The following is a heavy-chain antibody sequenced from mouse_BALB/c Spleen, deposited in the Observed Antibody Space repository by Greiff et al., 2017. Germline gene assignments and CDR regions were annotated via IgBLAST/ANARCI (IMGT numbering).Heavy chain of an antibody. CDR3: ARGEDYGYEGWFAY. V-gene: IGHV5-17*02. J-gene: IGHJ3*01. CDR1: GFTFSSFG. Sequence: EVKVVESGGGLVQPGGSRKLSCAASGFTFSSFGMHWVRQAPEKGLEWVAYISSGSSTIYYADTVKGRFTISRDNPKNTLFLQMTSLRSEDTAMYYCARGEDYGYEGWFAYWGQGTLVTVSA. D-gene: IGHD2-2*01. CDR2: ISSGSSTI.